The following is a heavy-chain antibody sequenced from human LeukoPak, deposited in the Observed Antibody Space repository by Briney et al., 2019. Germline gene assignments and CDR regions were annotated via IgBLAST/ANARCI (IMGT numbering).Heavy chain of an antibody. CDR2: IYYSGST. J-gene: IGHJ4*02. Sequence: SETLSLTCTVSGGSISSYYWSWIRQPQGKGLEWIGSIYYSGSTYYNPSLKSRVTISVDTSKKQFSLKLSSVTAVDTAVYHCARGPSLFDYWGQGTLVTVSS. V-gene: IGHV4-59*01. CDR1: GGSISSYY. CDR3: ARGPSLFDY.